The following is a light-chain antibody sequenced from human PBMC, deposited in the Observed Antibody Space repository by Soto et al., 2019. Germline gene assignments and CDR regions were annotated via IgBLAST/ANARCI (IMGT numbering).Light chain of an antibody. V-gene: IGLV1-44*01. CDR1: SSNIGSNT. J-gene: IGLJ1*01. CDR2: SNN. Sequence: QSVLTQPPSASGTPGQRVTISCSGSSSNIGSNTINWYQQLPGTAPKLLIYSNNQRPSWVPDRFSGSKSGTSASLAISGLQSEDEADYYCAVWDDSLNGRVFGTGTKVTVL. CDR3: AVWDDSLNGRV.